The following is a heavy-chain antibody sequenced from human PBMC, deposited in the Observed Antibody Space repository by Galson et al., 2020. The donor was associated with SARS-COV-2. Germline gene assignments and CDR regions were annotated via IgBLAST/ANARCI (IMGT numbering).Heavy chain of an antibody. Sequence: ASVKVSCKVSGYTLTELSMHWVRQAPGKGLEWMGGFDPEDGETIYAQKFQGRVTMTEDTSTDTAYMELSSLRSEDTAVYYCATVYSIFGGDGFRRGAYYWGQGTLVTFSS. CDR3: ATVYSIFGGDGFRRGAYY. CDR2: FDPEDGET. V-gene: IGHV1-24*01. J-gene: IGHJ4*02. D-gene: IGHD3-3*01. CDR1: GYTLTELS.